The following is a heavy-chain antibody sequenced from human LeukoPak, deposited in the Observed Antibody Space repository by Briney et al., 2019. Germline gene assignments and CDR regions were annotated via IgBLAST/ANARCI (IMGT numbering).Heavy chain of an antibody. CDR2: INSNSGGT. D-gene: IGHD6-19*01. CDR1: GYTFTGYY. J-gene: IGHJ4*02. V-gene: IGHV1-2*02. Sequence: ASVKVSCKASGYTFTGYYMHWVRQAPGQGLEWMGWINSNSGGTNYAQKFQGRVTMTRGTSISTAYMELSRLRSDDTAVYYCARDSSGWYGRGYYFDYWGQGTLVTVSS. CDR3: ARDSSGWYGRGYYFDY.